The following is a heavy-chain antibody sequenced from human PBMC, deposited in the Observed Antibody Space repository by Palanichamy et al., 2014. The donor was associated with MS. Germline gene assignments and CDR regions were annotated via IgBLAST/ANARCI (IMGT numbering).Heavy chain of an antibody. J-gene: IGHJ4*02. CDR3: ARGFSGSYYLDYFDY. D-gene: IGHD1-26*01. V-gene: IGHV3-53*01. CDR1: GFTVSNNY. CDR2: FISGGGT. Sequence: EVQLVESGGGLIQPGGSLRLSCAASGFTVSNNYMSWVRQASREGGWSGSHLFISGGGTYYADSVKGRFTISRDNSKNTLYLQMNSLRAEDTAVYYCARGFSGSYYLDYFDYWGQGTLVTVSS.